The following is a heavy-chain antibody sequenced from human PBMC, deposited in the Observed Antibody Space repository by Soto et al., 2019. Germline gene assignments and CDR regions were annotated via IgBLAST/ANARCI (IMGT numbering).Heavy chain of an antibody. D-gene: IGHD6-19*01. CDR1: GGSMSAFW. CDR3: ARHGWLVQGVGSYWFDP. V-gene: IGHV4-4*07. CDR2: ISNGGAT. Sequence: PSETLSLTCTVSGGSMSAFWGSWIRQPPGMGLEWIAAISNGGATAYNPALKSRVTVSVDTSKNQLSLILSSVTAADTAVYYCARHGWLVQGVGSYWFDPWGQGTLVTVSS. J-gene: IGHJ5*02.